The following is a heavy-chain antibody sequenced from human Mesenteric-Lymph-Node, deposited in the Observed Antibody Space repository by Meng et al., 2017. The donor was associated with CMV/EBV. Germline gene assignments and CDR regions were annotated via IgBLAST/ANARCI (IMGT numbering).Heavy chain of an antibody. D-gene: IGHD4-23*01. CDR2: IYYNGAT. CDR3: AKTGFNGGAENFQH. Sequence: GASVGTGGYYWTWIRQHPGRGLEWIGYIYYNGATDYNPSLKSRVSMSVDTSKNQFSLKLTSVTAADTAVYYCAKTGFNGGAENFQHWGQGTLVTVSS. J-gene: IGHJ1*01. V-gene: IGHV4-31*02. CDR1: GASVGTGGYY.